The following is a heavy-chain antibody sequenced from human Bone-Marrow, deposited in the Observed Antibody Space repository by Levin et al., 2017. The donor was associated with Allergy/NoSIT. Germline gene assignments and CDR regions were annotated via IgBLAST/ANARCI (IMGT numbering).Heavy chain of an antibody. CDR3: ARDTYSSGWGSWRY. Sequence: GGSLRLSCKASGSTFTSYAMNWVRQAPGQGLEWMGWINTNTGNPTYAQGFTGRFVFSLDTSVSTAYLQISSLKAEDTAVYYCARDTYSSGWGSWRYWGQGTLVTVSS. CDR2: INTNTGNP. V-gene: IGHV7-4-1*02. J-gene: IGHJ4*02. D-gene: IGHD6-19*01. CDR1: GSTFTSYA.